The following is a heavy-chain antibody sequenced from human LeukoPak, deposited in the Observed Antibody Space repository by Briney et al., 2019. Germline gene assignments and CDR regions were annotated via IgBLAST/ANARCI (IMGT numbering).Heavy chain of an antibody. CDR3: ARACSSTSRYDYYYGMDV. J-gene: IGHJ6*04. CDR1: GFTFSSYS. CDR2: ISSSSSHI. D-gene: IGHD2-2*01. V-gene: IGHV3-21*01. Sequence: PGGSLRLSCAASGFTFSSYSMNWVRQAPGKGLEWVSSISSSSSHIYYADSVKGRFTISRDNAKNSLYLQMNSLRAEDTAVYYCARACSSTSRYDYYYGMDVWGKGTTVTVSS.